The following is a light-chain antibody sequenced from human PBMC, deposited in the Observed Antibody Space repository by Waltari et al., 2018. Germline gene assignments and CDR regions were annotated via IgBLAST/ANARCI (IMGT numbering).Light chain of an antibody. CDR3: QQSYNTPPMYT. V-gene: IGKV1-39*01. CDR1: QKIYTY. J-gene: IGKJ2*01. CDR2: SVS. Sequence: DIQMTQSPSSLSASVEARVTITCRASQKIYTYLNWYQQKAGKAPNLLISSVSTLQSGGPSRFSGSGSGTEFTLTISSLQPEDFATYFCQQSYNTPPMYTFGQGTKLELK.